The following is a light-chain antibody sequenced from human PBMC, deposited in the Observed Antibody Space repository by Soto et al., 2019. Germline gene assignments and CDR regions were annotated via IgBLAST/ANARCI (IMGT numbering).Light chain of an antibody. Sequence: DIQLTQSTSVLSASVVDTVTITCRASQALSNYLAWYQQKPGKAPDLLIYSASTLQSGVPSRFSGSGSETELSLTIRALQPEDFATYYCQQLSRYPLTFGGGTKVDI. V-gene: IGKV1-9*01. CDR2: SAS. CDR3: QQLSRYPLT. J-gene: IGKJ4*01. CDR1: QALSNY.